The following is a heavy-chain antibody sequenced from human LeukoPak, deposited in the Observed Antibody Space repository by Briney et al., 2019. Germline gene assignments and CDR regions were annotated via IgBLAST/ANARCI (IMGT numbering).Heavy chain of an antibody. V-gene: IGHV3-30*18. CDR3: AKEKLPSGFSFLTDY. J-gene: IGHJ4*02. D-gene: IGHD5-18*01. Sequence: GGSLRLSCAASGFTFNSYGMHWVRQAAGKGLEWVAVISYDGPNKYYADSVKGRFTISRDDSKSTLYLQMNSLRPEDTAVYYCAKEKLPSGFSFLTDYWGQGTLVTVSS. CDR1: GFTFNSYG. CDR2: ISYDGPNK.